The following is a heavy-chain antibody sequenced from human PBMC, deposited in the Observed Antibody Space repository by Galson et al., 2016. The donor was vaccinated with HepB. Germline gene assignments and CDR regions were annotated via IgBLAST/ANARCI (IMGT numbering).Heavy chain of an antibody. CDR2: ISSSGSA. V-gene: IGHV4-59*01. J-gene: IGHJ4*02. Sequence: LSLTCSVSGDSIENYYWSWIRQSPGKGLDWIGYISSSGSAKYNPSLRSRVTISVLTSGNHFSLELRSVTAADTAVYYCARSAFHSGSGEYSGGYYFFDFWGQGTLVTVSS. CDR3: ARSAFHSGSGEYSGGYYFFDF. D-gene: IGHD2-15*01. CDR1: GDSIENYY.